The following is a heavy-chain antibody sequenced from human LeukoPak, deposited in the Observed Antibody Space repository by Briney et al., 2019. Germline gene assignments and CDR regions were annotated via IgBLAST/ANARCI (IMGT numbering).Heavy chain of an antibody. J-gene: IGHJ4*02. CDR3: ARMGSYDILTGYYWLDY. D-gene: IGHD3-9*01. Sequence: GGSLRLSCAASGFTFSSYWMSWVRQAPGKGLEWLANIKQDGSEKYYVDSMKGRFTISRDNAKNSLYLKMNSMRAEDTAVYYCARMGSYDILTGYYWLDYWGQGTLVTVSS. V-gene: IGHV3-7*01. CDR2: IKQDGSEK. CDR1: GFTFSSYW.